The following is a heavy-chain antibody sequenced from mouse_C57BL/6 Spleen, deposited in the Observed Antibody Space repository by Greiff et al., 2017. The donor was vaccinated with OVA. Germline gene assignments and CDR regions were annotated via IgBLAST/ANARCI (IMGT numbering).Heavy chain of an antibody. CDR1: GYTFTSYW. CDR2: IYPSDSET. CDR3: ARLKYYDYGSSLDY. V-gene: IGHV1-61*01. D-gene: IGHD1-1*01. Sequence: QVQLQQPGAELVRPGSSVKLSCKASGYTFTSYWMDWVKQRPGQGLEWIGNIYPSDSETHYNQKFKDKATLTVDKSSSTAYMQLSSLTSEDSAVYYGARLKYYDYGSSLDYWGQGTTLTVSS. J-gene: IGHJ2*01.